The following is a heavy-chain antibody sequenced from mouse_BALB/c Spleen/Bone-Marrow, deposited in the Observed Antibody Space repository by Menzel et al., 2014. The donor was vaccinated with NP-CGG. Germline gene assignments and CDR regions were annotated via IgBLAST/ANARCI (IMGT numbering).Heavy chain of an antibody. D-gene: IGHD2-13*01. CDR1: GYTFTSYY. CDR3: TREGDSPFAY. CDR2: INPSNGGT. Sequence: QVQLQQSGAELVKPGASVKLSCKASGYTFTSYYMYWVKQRPGQGLEWIGEINPSNGGTNFNEEFKSKATLTVDKSSSTAYMRLSSLTSEDSAVYYCTREGDSPFAYWGQGTLVTVSA. V-gene: IGHV1S81*02. J-gene: IGHJ3*01.